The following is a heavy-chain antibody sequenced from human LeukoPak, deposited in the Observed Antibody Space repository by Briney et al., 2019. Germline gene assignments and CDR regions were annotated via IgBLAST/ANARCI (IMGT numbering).Heavy chain of an antibody. CDR3: AKRKPTMAAVTTFGAFDI. J-gene: IGHJ3*02. V-gene: IGHV3-23*01. CDR1: GFTFSHYA. CDR2: ISGSGDST. Sequence: GRTLRLSCAASGFTFSHYAMPWAPHAPGKGLEWVSAISGSGDSTYYADSVKDRFTIYRDNHKNTLHLQMNSLGAEDTAVYYCAKRKPTMAAVTTFGAFDIWGQGTMVTVSS. D-gene: IGHD4-17*01.